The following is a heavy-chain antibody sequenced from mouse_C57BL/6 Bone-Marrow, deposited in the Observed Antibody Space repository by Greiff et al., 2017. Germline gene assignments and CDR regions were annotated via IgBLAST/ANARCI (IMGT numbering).Heavy chain of an antibody. D-gene: IGHD1-1*01. J-gene: IGHJ2*01. Sequence: QVQLQQPGAELVKPGASVKLSCKASGYTFTSYWMQWVKQRPGQGLEWIGEIDPSDSYTNYNQKFKGKATLTVDTSSSTAYMPLSSLTSEVSAGYYCAREGGYYGFDYWGQGTTLTVSS. CDR2: IDPSDSYT. V-gene: IGHV1-50*01. CDR1: GYTFTSYW. CDR3: AREGGYYGFDY.